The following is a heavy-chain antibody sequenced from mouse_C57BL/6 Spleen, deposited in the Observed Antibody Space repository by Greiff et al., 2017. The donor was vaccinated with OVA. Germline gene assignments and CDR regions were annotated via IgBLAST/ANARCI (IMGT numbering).Heavy chain of an antibody. V-gene: IGHV5-17*01. Sequence: VQLKESGGGLVKPGGSLKLSCAASGFTFSDYGMHWVRQAPEKGLEWVAYISSGSSTIYYADTVKGRFTISRDNAKNTLFLQMTSLRSEDTAMYYCAREANLYYFDYWGQGTTLTVSS. J-gene: IGHJ2*01. CDR2: ISSGSSTI. CDR1: GFTFSDYG. CDR3: AREANLYYFDY. D-gene: IGHD3-2*02.